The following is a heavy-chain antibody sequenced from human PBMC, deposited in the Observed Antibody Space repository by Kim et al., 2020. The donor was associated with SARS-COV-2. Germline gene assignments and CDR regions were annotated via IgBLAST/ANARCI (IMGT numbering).Heavy chain of an antibody. J-gene: IGHJ4*02. V-gene: IGHV1-18*01. Sequence: YAQRFQGRVTFTRDTSTTTAYMELRSLTSDDTAVYYCARCEGGTDFYFEYWGQGTLVTVSS. D-gene: IGHD2-15*01. CDR3: ARCEGGTDFYFEY.